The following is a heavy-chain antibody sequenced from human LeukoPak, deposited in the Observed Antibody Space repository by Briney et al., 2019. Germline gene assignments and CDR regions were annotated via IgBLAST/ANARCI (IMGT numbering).Heavy chain of an antibody. CDR2: IYYSGST. CDR3: ARAPVTYYYYYYMDV. V-gene: IGHV4-59*01. Sequence: PSETLSLTCTVSGGSISSYYWSWIRQPPGKGLEWIGYIYYSGSTNYNPSLKSRVTISVDTSKNQFSLKLSSVTAADTAVYYCARAPVTYYYYYYMDVWGKGTTVTVSS. J-gene: IGHJ6*03. D-gene: IGHD4-11*01. CDR1: GGSISSYY.